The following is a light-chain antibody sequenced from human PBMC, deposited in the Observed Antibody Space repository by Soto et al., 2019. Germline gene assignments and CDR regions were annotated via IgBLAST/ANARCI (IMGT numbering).Light chain of an antibody. Sequence: EIVMTQSPATLSVSPGERATLSCRASESVSSNLAWNQQKPGQAPRLLIYGASTRATGIPARFSGSGSGTELTLTISSLQSEDFGVYYCKQYNNWPQTFGQGTKVEIK. CDR2: GAS. J-gene: IGKJ1*01. CDR3: KQYNNWPQT. V-gene: IGKV3-15*01. CDR1: ESVSSN.